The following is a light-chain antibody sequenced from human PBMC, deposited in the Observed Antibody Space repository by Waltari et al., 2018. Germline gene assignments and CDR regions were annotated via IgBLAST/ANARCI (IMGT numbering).Light chain of an antibody. V-gene: IGKV1-27*01. J-gene: IGKJ1*01. CDR1: QGINHY. CDR3: QKYNSPPGT. Sequence: DIQMTQSPSSLSASVGDRVTITCRASQGINHYLAWYQQKPGKVPKLLIYAASTLQSGVPSRFSGSGSGTDFTLTISSLQPEDVATYFCQKYNSPPGTFSQGTKVEIK. CDR2: AAS.